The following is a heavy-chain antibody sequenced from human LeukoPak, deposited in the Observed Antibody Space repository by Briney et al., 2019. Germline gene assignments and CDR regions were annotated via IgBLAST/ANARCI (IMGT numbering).Heavy chain of an antibody. D-gene: IGHD5-18*01. J-gene: IGHJ4*02. CDR3: ARAPGMGASIDY. CDR1: GGSVSSGSYY. Sequence: SETLSLTCTVSGGSVSSGSYYWSWIRQPPGRGLEWIGYMFYSGSTNYNPSLKSRVTISVDTSKNQFSLRLSSVTAADTAVYYCARAPGMGASIDYWGQGTLVTVSS. CDR2: MFYSGST. V-gene: IGHV4-61*01.